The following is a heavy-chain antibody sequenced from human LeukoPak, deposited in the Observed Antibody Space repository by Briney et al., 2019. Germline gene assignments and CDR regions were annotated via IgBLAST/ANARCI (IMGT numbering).Heavy chain of an antibody. D-gene: IGHD1-26*01. CDR1: GFTFSDYY. CDR3: AGDGLYPDQMGGSYYRFDY. Sequence: NPGGSLRLSCAASGFTFSDYYMSWIRQAPGKGLEWVSYISSSGSTIYYADSVKGRFTISRDNAKNSLYLQMNSLRAEDTAVYYCAGDGLYPDQMGGSYYRFDYWGQGTLVTVSS. V-gene: IGHV3-11*04. J-gene: IGHJ4*02. CDR2: ISSSGSTI.